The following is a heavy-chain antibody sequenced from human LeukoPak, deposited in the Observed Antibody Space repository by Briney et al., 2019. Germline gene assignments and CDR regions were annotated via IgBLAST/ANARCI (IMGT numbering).Heavy chain of an antibody. CDR1: GFTFSSYE. D-gene: IGHD3-3*01. Sequence: GGSLRLSCAASGFTFSSYEMNWVRQAPGKGLEWVSYISSSGSTIYYADSVKGRFTISRDNAKNSLYLQMNSLRAEDTAVYYCARDPRAYYDFWSGYPYPSWGQGTLVTVSS. CDR3: ARDPRAYYDFWSGYPYPS. J-gene: IGHJ5*02. CDR2: ISSSGSTI. V-gene: IGHV3-48*03.